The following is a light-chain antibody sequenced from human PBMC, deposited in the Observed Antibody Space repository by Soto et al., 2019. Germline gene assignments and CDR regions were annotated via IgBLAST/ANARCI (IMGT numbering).Light chain of an antibody. Sequence: QSVLSQPPSASGAPGQRVTISCSGSTSNIGSHSVNWYRQLPGTAPKVVMFANDERPSGVPERFSGSNSGNTATLTISGTQALDEADYYCQAWDSSTAVFGTGTKLTVL. V-gene: IGLV1-44*01. CDR1: TSNIGSHS. CDR2: AND. CDR3: QAWDSSTAV. J-gene: IGLJ1*01.